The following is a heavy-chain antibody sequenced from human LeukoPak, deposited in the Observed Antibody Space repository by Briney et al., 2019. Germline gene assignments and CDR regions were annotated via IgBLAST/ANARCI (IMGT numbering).Heavy chain of an antibody. Sequence: PSETLSLTCTVSGGSISSSSYYWGWIRQPPGKGLEWIGSIYYSGSTYYNPSLKSRVTISVDTSKNRFSLQLNSVTPEDTAVYYCARDQMVTILAGSPGSGTYYPLDYWGQGTLVTVSS. V-gene: IGHV4-39*02. CDR3: ARDQMVTILAGSPGSGTYYPLDY. CDR2: IYYSGST. J-gene: IGHJ4*02. D-gene: IGHD1-26*01. CDR1: GGSISSSSYY.